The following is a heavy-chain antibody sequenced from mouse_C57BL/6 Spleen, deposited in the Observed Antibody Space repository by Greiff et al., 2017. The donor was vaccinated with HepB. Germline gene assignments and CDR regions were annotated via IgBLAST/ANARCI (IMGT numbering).Heavy chain of an antibody. CDR1: GYAFTNYL. J-gene: IGHJ1*03. Sequence: VQLKQSGAELVRPGTSVKVSCKASGYAFTNYLIEWVKQRPGQGLEWIGVINPGSGGTNYNEKFKGKATLTADKSSSTAYMQLSSLTSEDSAVYFCARSRDPWYFDVWGTGTTVTVSS. V-gene: IGHV1-54*01. CDR2: INPGSGGT. CDR3: ARSRDPWYFDV.